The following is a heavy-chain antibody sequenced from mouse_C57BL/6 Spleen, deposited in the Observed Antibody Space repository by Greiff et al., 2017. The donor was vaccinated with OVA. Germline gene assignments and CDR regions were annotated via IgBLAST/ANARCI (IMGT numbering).Heavy chain of an antibody. CDR2: IDPETGGT. J-gene: IGHJ2*01. D-gene: IGHD4-1*01. CDR3: TGNLGGSY. CDR1: GYTFTDYE. V-gene: IGHV1-15*01. Sequence: QVQLKESGAELVRPGASVTLSCKASGYTFTDYEMHWVKQTPVHGLEWIGAIDPETGGTAYNQKFKGKAILTADKSSSTAYMELRSLTSEDSAVYYCTGNLGGSYWGQGTTLTVSS.